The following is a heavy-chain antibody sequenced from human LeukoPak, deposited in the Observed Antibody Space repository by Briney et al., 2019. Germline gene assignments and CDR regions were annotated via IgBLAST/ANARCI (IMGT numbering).Heavy chain of an antibody. V-gene: IGHV3-53*01. CDR1: GFTVSSNY. J-gene: IGHJ4*02. CDR2: IYSGGST. CDR3: ARVWSRDGYNLLGY. Sequence: GGSLRLSCAASGFTVSSNYMSWVRQAPGKGLEWVSVIYSGGSTYYADSVKGRFTISRDNSKNTQYLQMNSLRAEDTAVYYCARVWSRDGYNLLGYWGQGTLVTVSS. D-gene: IGHD5-24*01.